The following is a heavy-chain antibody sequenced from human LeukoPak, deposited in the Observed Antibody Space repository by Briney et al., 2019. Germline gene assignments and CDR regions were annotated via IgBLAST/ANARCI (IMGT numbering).Heavy chain of an antibody. D-gene: IGHD4-17*01. CDR3: ARVLLRSYY. Sequence: SQTLSLTCTVSGGSISSGGYYWSWIRQPPGKGLEWIGYIYHSGSTYYNPSLRSRITISVDRSKNQFSLKLNSVTAADTAVYYCARVLLRSYYWGQGTLVTVSS. J-gene: IGHJ4*02. V-gene: IGHV4-30-2*01. CDR1: GGSISSGGYY. CDR2: IYHSGST.